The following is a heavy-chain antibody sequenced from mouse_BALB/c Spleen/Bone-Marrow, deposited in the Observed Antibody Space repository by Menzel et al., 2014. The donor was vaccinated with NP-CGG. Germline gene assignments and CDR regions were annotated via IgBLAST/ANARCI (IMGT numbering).Heavy chain of an antibody. V-gene: IGHV14-3*02. CDR1: GFNIKDTY. J-gene: IGHJ2*01. CDR2: VDPVNGNT. Sequence: VQLQQSGAELVKPGASVKLSFTASGFNIKDTYMHWVQQRPDQGLEWIGRVDPVNGNTKYDPKFQGKDTQTEDTTYNTSYLQLRNLTSEDTAVYYCARYRLGSDIDYWRQCTTLTDTS. CDR3: ARYRLGSDIDY. D-gene: IGHD2-14*01.